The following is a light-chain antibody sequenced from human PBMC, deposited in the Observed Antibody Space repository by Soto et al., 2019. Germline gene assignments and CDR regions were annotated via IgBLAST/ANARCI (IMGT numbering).Light chain of an antibody. CDR3: QQYNNFWT. J-gene: IGKJ1*01. CDR1: QSVNIW. Sequence: DIQMTQFPSALSASVGDRVTITCRASQSVNIWLAWYQQKPGKAPKLLISEASTVETGVPARFSGSGSGTQFTLTISSLQPHDLATYYCQQYNNFWTFGQGTKVQIK. CDR2: EAS. V-gene: IGKV1-5*03.